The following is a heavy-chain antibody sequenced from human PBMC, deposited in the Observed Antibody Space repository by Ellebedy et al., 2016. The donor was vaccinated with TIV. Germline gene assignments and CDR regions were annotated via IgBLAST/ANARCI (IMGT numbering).Heavy chain of an antibody. CDR2: LSPTSSHS. CDR1: GFTFNRYA. D-gene: IGHD3-10*01. J-gene: IGHJ4*02. Sequence: GGSLRLXCVGSGFTFNRYAMNWVRQAPGKGLEWVSVLSPTSSHSYYADSVTGRFTISRDNSKNTVYLQMTSLTAEDTAVYYCAKKGSEGIGSGSFYYVYHWGQGTLVSVSS. CDR3: AKKGSEGIGSGSFYYVYH. V-gene: IGHV3-23*01.